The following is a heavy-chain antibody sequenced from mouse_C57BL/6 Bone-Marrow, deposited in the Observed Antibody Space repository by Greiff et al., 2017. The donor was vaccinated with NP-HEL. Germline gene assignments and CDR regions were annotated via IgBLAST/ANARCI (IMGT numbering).Heavy chain of an antibody. CDR3: ARYYYGSSYHYWYFDV. CDR2: IYPGDGDT. V-gene: IGHV1-82*01. J-gene: IGHJ1*03. CDR1: GYAFSSSW. D-gene: IGHD1-1*01. Sequence: VKLVESGPELVKPGASVKISCKASGYAFSSSWMNWVKQRPGKGLEWIGRIYPGDGDTNYNGKFKGKATLTADKSSSTAYMQLSSLTSEDSAVYFCARYYYGSSYHYWYFDVWGTGTTVTVSS.